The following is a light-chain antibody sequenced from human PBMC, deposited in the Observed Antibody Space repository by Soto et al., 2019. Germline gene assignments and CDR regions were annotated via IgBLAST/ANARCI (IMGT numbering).Light chain of an antibody. CDR1: SSNIGAGYD. V-gene: IGLV1-40*01. CDR2: ANT. J-gene: IGLJ1*01. Sequence: QSALTQPPSVSGAPGQRVTISCTGSSSNIGAGYDVHWYQQLPGAAPKLLIYANTNRPSGVPDRFSGSKSGTSASLAITGLQAEDEADYYCQSYDNSLSGHSVFGTGTKLTVL. CDR3: QSYDNSLSGHSV.